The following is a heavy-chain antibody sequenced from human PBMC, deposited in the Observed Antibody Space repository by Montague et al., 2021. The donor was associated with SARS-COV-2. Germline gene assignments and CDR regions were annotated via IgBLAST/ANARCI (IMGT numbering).Heavy chain of an antibody. CDR3: ARDYSHCSGGSCVFDY. D-gene: IGHD2-15*01. J-gene: IGHJ4*02. V-gene: IGHV4-4*07. Sequence: SETRSLTCTVSGGSISNYYWSWIRQPAGKGLEWIGRIYSSGSTNYNPSLKSRISMSVDTSKNQFSLKLSSVTAADTAIYYCARDYSHCSGGSCVFDYWGQGTLVTVSS. CDR2: IYSSGST. CDR1: GGSISNYY.